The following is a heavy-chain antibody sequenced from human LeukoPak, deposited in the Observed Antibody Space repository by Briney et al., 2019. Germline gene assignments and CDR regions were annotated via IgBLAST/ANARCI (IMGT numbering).Heavy chain of an antibody. Sequence: GASVKVSCKASGYTFTSYGISWVRQAPGQGLEWMGWISAYNGNTNYAQKLQGRVTMTTDTSTSTAYMELRSLRSDDTAVYYCARWSMIVVAGDADYWGQGTLVTVSS. D-gene: IGHD3-22*01. CDR2: ISAYNGNT. J-gene: IGHJ4*02. CDR3: ARWSMIVVAGDADY. CDR1: GYTFTSYG. V-gene: IGHV1-18*01.